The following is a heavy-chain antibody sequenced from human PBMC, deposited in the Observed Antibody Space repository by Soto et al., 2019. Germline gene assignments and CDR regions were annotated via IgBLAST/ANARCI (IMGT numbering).Heavy chain of an antibody. CDR1: GGSISSYY. CDR3: ARGKGNYQTFDS. D-gene: IGHD4-4*01. Sequence: SETLSLTCTVSGGSISSYYWSWIRQPPGKGLEWIGYIYYSGSTTYNPSLRSRVTMSVDTSKNQFSPRLSSVTAADTAVYYCARGKGNYQTFDSWGQGTQVTVSS. V-gene: IGHV4-59*01. J-gene: IGHJ4*02. CDR2: IYYSGST.